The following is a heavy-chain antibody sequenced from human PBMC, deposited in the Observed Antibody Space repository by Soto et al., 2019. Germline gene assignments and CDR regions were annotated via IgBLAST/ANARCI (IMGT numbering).Heavy chain of an antibody. Sequence: GGSLRLSCAASGFTFNAYTMHWVRQAPGKGLEWVSLISWDGGITYYGDSVKGRFTVSRGNSDNSLYLQMTSLRSDDTAFYYCAKDSYDILTGQKRYFDSWGQGTLVTVSS. CDR1: GFTFNAYT. D-gene: IGHD3-9*01. CDR2: ISWDGGIT. V-gene: IGHV3-43*01. J-gene: IGHJ4*02. CDR3: AKDSYDILTGQKRYFDS.